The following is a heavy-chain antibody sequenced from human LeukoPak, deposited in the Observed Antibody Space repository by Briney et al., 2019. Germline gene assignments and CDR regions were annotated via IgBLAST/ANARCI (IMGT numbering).Heavy chain of an antibody. CDR1: GGSISSYY. Sequence: SETLSLTCTLSGGSISSYYWSWIRQPPGKGLEWIGYIYYSGSTNYNPSLKSRVTISVDTSKNQFSLKLSSVTAADTAVYYCARRTPHYYMDVWGKGTTVTVSS. V-gene: IGHV4-59*01. J-gene: IGHJ6*03. CDR3: ARRTPHYYMDV. CDR2: IYYSGST.